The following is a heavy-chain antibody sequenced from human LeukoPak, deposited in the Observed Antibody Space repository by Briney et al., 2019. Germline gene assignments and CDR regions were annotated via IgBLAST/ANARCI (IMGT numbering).Heavy chain of an antibody. CDR2: LSGSGGST. CDR3: AKSAVLEWLPEGHYYFDY. Sequence: GGSLRLSCAASGFTFSSYAMSWVRQAPGKGLEWVSALSGSGGSTYYADSVKGRFTISRDNSKNTLYLQMNSLRAEDTAVYYCAKSAVLEWLPEGHYYFDYWGQGTLVTVSS. D-gene: IGHD3-3*01. V-gene: IGHV3-23*01. J-gene: IGHJ4*02. CDR1: GFTFSSYA.